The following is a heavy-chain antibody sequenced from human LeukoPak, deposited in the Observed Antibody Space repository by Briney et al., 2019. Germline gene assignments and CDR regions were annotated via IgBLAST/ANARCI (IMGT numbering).Heavy chain of an antibody. CDR2: VNLQGST. CDR3: ARHLNNCGDDCYIFDY. J-gene: IGHJ4*02. V-gene: IGHV4-4*02. Sequence: WETLSLTCGVSGGSISNTNWWTWVRQPPGKGLEWIGEVNLQGSTNYNPSLKSRVAISVDTSKNQFSLRVSSVTAADTAVYYCARHLNNCGDDCYIFDYWGQGTLVTVSS. CDR1: GGSISNTNW. D-gene: IGHD2-21*01.